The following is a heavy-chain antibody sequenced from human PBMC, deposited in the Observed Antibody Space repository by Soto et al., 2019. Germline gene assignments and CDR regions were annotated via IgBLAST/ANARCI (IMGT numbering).Heavy chain of an antibody. J-gene: IGHJ3*02. Sequence: QLQLQESGPGLVKPSETLSLTCTVSGGSITSSNYYWGWIRQPPGKGLEWIGSIYYSVRTHYNLSLKSRVTMSGDTSKNQFSLRLSSVTAADTAVYYCARHSGISMVRGLISDAFDIWGQGTMVTVSS. CDR2: IYYSVRT. D-gene: IGHD3-10*01. CDR3: ARHSGISMVRGLISDAFDI. CDR1: GGSITSSNYY. V-gene: IGHV4-39*01.